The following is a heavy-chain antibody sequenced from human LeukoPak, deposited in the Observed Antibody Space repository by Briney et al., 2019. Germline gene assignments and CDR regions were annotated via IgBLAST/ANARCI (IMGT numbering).Heavy chain of an antibody. CDR2: IHYSGST. Sequence: SETLSLTCTVSGGSISSYYWSWIRQPPGKGLEWIGYIHYSGSTNYNPSLKSRVTISADTSKNQFSLKLSSVTAADTAVYYCARDGLVGYYFDYWGQGTLVTVSS. D-gene: IGHD3-10*01. CDR3: ARDGLVGYYFDY. J-gene: IGHJ4*02. CDR1: GGSISSYY. V-gene: IGHV4-59*01.